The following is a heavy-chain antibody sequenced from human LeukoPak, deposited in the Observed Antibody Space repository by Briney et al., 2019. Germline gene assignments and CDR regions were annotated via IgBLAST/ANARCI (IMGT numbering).Heavy chain of an antibody. J-gene: IGHJ4*02. CDR2: ISAYNGNT. Sequence: GASVKVSCKASGYTFTSYGISWVRQAPGQGLEWMGWISAYNGNTNYAQKLQGRVTMTTDTSTSTAYMELRSLRSDDTAVYYCAMSSSLRVAVAGTLDYWGQGTLVTVSS. CDR1: GYTFTSYG. D-gene: IGHD6-19*01. CDR3: AMSSSLRVAVAGTLDY. V-gene: IGHV1-18*01.